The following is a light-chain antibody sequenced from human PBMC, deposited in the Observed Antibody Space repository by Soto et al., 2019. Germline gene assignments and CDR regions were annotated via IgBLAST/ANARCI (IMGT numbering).Light chain of an antibody. J-gene: IGLJ2*01. V-gene: IGLV1-40*01. Sequence: QSVLTQPPSVSGAPGQRVTISCTGSSSNIGAGYDVHWYQQLPGTAPKLLIYGNNNRPSGVPDRFSGSKSGTSASLAITGLQAEDGADYYCQSYDSSLSGSVFGGGTKVTVL. CDR3: QSYDSSLSGSV. CDR2: GNN. CDR1: SSNIGAGYD.